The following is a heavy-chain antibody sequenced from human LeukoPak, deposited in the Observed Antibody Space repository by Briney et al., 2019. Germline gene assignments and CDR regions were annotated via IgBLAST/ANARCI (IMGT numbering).Heavy chain of an antibody. J-gene: IGHJ4*02. D-gene: IGHD4-23*01. CDR3: ARVGTDYGGKPRGYFDY. CDR1: GYTFTRYD. V-gene: IGHV1-69*13. Sequence: SVKVSCKASGYTFTRYDINWVRQATGQGLEWMGGIIPIFGTANYAQKFQGRVTITADESTSTAYMELSSLRSEDTAVYYCARVGTDYGGKPRGYFDYWGQGTLVTVSS. CDR2: IIPIFGTA.